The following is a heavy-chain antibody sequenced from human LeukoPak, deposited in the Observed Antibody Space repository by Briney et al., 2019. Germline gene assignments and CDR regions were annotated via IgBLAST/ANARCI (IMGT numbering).Heavy chain of an antibody. Sequence: GESLKISCKGSGYSFTTYWIGWVRQMPGKGLEWMGVIYPGDSDTRYSPSFQGQVTISADKSISTAYLQWSTLKASDSAMYYCARREWFGVDYWGQGTLVTVSS. CDR2: IYPGDSDT. CDR1: GYSFTTYW. CDR3: ARREWFGVDY. J-gene: IGHJ4*02. D-gene: IGHD3-10*01. V-gene: IGHV5-51*01.